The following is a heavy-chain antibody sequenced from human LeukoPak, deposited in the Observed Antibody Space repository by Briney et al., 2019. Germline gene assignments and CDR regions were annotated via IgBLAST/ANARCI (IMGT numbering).Heavy chain of an antibody. D-gene: IGHD6-19*01. CDR3: AKYVAVAGFAY. V-gene: IGHV3-7*01. CDR1: GFTFSSYA. J-gene: IGHJ4*02. Sequence: GGSLRLSCAASGFTFSSYAMSWVRQAPGKGLEWVANIKQDGSEKYYVDSVKGRFTISRDNAKNSLYLQMNSLRAEDTAVYYCAKYVAVAGFAYWGQGTLVTVSS. CDR2: IKQDGSEK.